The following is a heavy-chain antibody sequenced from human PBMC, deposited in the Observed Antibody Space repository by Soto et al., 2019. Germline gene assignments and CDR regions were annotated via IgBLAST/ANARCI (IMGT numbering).Heavy chain of an antibody. Sequence: GGSLRLSCGATGVTFSSYARSWVRQPPGKGVARVSVISGSGGGTYYADSVTGRFTISRDKSTNTLYLQMNRLRVEDTAVFYCAKTAAARPNLYLDSWGQGTLVTVS. CDR1: GVTFSSYA. CDR3: AKTAAARPNLYLDS. CDR2: ISGSGGGT. D-gene: IGHD6-6*01. J-gene: IGHJ4*02. V-gene: IGHV3-23*01.